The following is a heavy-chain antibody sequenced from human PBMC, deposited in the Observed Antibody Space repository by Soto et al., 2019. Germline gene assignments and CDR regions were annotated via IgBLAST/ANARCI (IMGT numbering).Heavy chain of an antibody. D-gene: IGHD6-19*01. CDR2: IYTSGST. CDR1: GGSISSYY. V-gene: IGHV4-4*07. J-gene: IGHJ6*02. Sequence: SETLALTCTVSGGSISSYYWSWIRQPAGKGLEWIGRIYTSGSTNYNPSLKSRVTMSVDTSKNQFSLKLSSVTAADTAVYYCARDEYSICWYGSYYYYGMAVWGQGTTVTVSS. CDR3: ARDEYSICWYGSYYYYGMAV.